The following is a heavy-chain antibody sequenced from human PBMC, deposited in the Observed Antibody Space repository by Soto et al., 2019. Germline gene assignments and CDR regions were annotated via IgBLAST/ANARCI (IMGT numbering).Heavy chain of an antibody. CDR1: GYTFTRNA. J-gene: IGHJ4*02. V-gene: IGHV1-3*04. CDR2: INTDSGNT. Sequence: GASVKVSCKASGYTFTRNAMHWVRQAPGQRFEWMGWINTDSGNTKYSQKFQGRVTITRDTSASIVYMELSSLRSEDTAVYYCVRRRSSGWYGGFDYWGQGTLVTVSS. D-gene: IGHD6-19*01. CDR3: VRRRSSGWYGGFDY.